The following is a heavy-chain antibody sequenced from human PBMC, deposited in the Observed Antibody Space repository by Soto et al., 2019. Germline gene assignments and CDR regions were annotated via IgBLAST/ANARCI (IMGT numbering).Heavy chain of an antibody. D-gene: IGHD7-27*01. J-gene: IGHJ6*03. V-gene: IGHV1-69*08. CDR1: GGTFSSYT. CDR2: IIPIIGTA. CDR3: ARDGDPYYYYYMDV. Sequence: QVQLVQSGAEVKKPGSSVKVSCKASGGTFSSYTISWVRQAPGQGXEWMGRIIPIIGTANYAQKFQGRVTITADKSTSTAYMXXSSLRFEDTAVYSCARDGDPYYYYYMDVWGKGTTVTVSS.